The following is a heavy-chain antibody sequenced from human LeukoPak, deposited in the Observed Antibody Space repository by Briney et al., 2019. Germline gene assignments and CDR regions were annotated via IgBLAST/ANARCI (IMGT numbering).Heavy chain of an antibody. Sequence: PGGSLRLSRAASGFTFSNTWMNWVRQAPGKGLEWVGRIQSKTDGGTTEYAAPVKGRFTISRDDSKTTLYLQMNSLKTEDTAVYYCATLTVRGVINIWGQGTLVTVSS. CDR1: GFTFSNTW. CDR3: ATLTVRGVINI. D-gene: IGHD3-10*01. J-gene: IGHJ4*02. CDR2: IQSKTDGGTT. V-gene: IGHV3-15*01.